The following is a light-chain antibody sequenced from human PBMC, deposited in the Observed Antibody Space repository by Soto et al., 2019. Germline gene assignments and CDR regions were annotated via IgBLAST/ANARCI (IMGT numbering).Light chain of an antibody. CDR2: GAS. Sequence: EIVLTQSPGTLSLSPGERATLSCMASQSVSSSYLAWYQQKPGQAPRLLIYGASSRATGIPDRFSGSGSGTEFTLSISRLEPEDFAMYYCQQYDGSPRTFGQGTKVDIK. CDR3: QQYDGSPRT. CDR1: QSVSSSY. J-gene: IGKJ1*01. V-gene: IGKV3-20*01.